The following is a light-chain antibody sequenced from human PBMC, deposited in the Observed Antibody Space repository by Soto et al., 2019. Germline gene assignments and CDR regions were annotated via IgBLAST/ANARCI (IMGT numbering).Light chain of an antibody. CDR1: QSVTSSD. CDR3: QQYGSSRT. Sequence: EIVLTQSPGTLSLSPGDRATLSCRASQSVTSSDLAWYQQKPGQAPRLLIYGASNTATGIPDRFSGSGSGTDFPLTINRLEPEDVAVYYCQQYGSSRTFGLGTKVEIK. J-gene: IGKJ1*01. V-gene: IGKV3-20*01. CDR2: GAS.